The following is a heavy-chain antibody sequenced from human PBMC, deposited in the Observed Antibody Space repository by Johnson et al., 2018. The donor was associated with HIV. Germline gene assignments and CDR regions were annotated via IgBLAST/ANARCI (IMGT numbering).Heavy chain of an antibody. Sequence: QVQLVESGGGVVQPGRSLRLSCAASGFSFSDSAMHWVRQAPGKGLEWVAVISFDGSTIYYANSVEGRFTISRDNSKNTLYLQMNSLRAEDTAVYYCARDRSLWFRELWPRDAFDMWGQVTKITVSS. D-gene: IGHD3-10*01. V-gene: IGHV3-30*14. CDR1: GFSFSDSA. CDR2: ISFDGSTI. CDR3: ARDRSLWFRELWPRDAFDM. J-gene: IGHJ3*02.